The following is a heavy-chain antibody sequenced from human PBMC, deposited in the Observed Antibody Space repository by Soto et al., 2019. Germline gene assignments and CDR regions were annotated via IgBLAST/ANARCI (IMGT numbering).Heavy chain of an antibody. D-gene: IGHD2-15*01. J-gene: IGHJ6*03. CDR3: AKRGNFYCSGGSCYSRLYYYYMDV. V-gene: IGHV3-23*01. Sequence: GGSLRLSCAASGFTFSSYAMSWVRQAPGKGLEWVSAISGSGGSTYYADSVKGRFTISRVNSKNTLYLQMNSLRAEDTAVYYCAKRGNFYCSGGSCYSRLYYYYMDVWGKGTTVTVSS. CDR1: GFTFSSYA. CDR2: ISGSGGST.